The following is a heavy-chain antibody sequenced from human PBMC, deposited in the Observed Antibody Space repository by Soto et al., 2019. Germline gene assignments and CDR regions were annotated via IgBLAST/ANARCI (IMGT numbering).Heavy chain of an antibody. CDR1: GASIISTDYY. CDR2: IYYSGSI. CDR3: ARGVLGWFDP. J-gene: IGHJ5*02. Sequence: SETLSLTCTVSGASIISTDYYWGWIRQPPGKGLEWIESIYYSGSIYYNPSLKSRVTTSVDTSKNQFSLKLSSVTAADTAVYYCARGVLGWFDPWGQGTLVTVSS. V-gene: IGHV4-39*01. D-gene: IGHD2-8*01.